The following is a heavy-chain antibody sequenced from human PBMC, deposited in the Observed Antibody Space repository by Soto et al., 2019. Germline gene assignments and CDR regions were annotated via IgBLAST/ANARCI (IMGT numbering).Heavy chain of an antibody. V-gene: IGHV3-15*05. J-gene: IGHJ5*01. CDR1: GFTFSNDW. CDR3: TTGSGGWFQGGFDS. D-gene: IGHD6-19*01. CDR2: IKSKTDGGTT. Sequence: PGGSLRLSCAASGFTFSNDWMSWVRQAPGKGLEWVGRIKSKTDGGTTDYAAPVKGRFTISRDDSKNTLYLQMNSLRAEDTAVYYCTTGSGGWFQGGFDSWGQGTLVPVSS.